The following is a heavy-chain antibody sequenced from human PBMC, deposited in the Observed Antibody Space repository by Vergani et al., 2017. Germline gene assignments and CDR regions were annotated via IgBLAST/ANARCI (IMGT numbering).Heavy chain of an antibody. CDR1: GSTFTGYY. J-gene: IGHJ4*02. D-gene: IGHD2-2*02. Sequence: QVQLVQSGAAVKKPGASVKLSCKSSGSTFTGYYMHWVRQAPGQGLEWMGWINPNSGGTNYAQKFQGRVTMTRDTSISTAYMELSRLRSDDTAVYYCARVAGYQLLYGYYFDYWGQGTLVTVSS. CDR3: ARVAGYQLLYGYYFDY. CDR2: INPNSGGT. V-gene: IGHV1-2*02.